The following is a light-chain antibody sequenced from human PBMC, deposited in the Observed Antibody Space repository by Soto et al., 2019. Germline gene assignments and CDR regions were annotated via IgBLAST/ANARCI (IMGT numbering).Light chain of an antibody. CDR2: GAS. CDR3: QQYNNWPWT. J-gene: IGKJ1*01. CDR1: QSLSND. V-gene: IGKV3-15*01. Sequence: EIVLTQSPGTLSLSPGETATLSCRASQSLSNDYLAWYQQKPGQAPRLLINGASTRATGVPARFSGWGSGTEFTLTISSLQSEDFAVYYCQQYNNWPWTFGQGTKV.